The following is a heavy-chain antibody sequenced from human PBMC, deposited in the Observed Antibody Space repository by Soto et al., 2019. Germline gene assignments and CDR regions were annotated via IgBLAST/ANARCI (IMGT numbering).Heavy chain of an antibody. CDR1: EGTLTSYA. CDR2: IIPIFGTE. J-gene: IGHJ4*02. CDR3: ARAGGGIAAAGTFDY. D-gene: IGHD6-13*01. Sequence: QVQLVQSGAEVKKPGSSVRASGKAPEGTLTSYAISGVRQAPGQGLEGMGGIIPIFGTENYAQKSQGRVTITADKSTSTAYMELSSLRSEDTAVYYCARAGGGIAAAGTFDYWGQGTLVTVSS. V-gene: IGHV1-69*06.